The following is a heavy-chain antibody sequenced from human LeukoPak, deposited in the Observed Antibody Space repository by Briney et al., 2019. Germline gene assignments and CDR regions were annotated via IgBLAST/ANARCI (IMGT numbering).Heavy chain of an antibody. CDR3: VRVQNSYFDF. CDR1: GFTFSSYT. D-gene: IGHD2/OR15-2a*01. CDR2: ISSSGSTI. Sequence: GSLRLSCAASGFTFSSYTMNWVRQPPGKGLEWVSYISSSGSTIYYADSVKGRFTISRDTAKHSVDLQMNGLRPEDTAVYYCVRVQNSYFDFWGQGTLVTVSS. J-gene: IGHJ4*02. V-gene: IGHV3-48*04.